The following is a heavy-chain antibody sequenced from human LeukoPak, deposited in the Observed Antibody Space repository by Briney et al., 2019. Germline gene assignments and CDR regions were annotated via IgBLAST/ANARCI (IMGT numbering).Heavy chain of an antibody. CDR2: INPNSGGT. V-gene: IGHV1-2*02. J-gene: IGHJ5*02. D-gene: IGHD2-2*02. CDR1: GYTFTCYY. Sequence: ASVKVSCKASGYTFTCYYMHWVRQAPGQGLEWMGWINPNSGGTNYAQKFQGRITMTRDTSISTAYMELSRLRSDDTAVYYCARWGYCSSTSCYTSWFDPWGQGTLVTVSS. CDR3: ARWGYCSSTSCYTSWFDP.